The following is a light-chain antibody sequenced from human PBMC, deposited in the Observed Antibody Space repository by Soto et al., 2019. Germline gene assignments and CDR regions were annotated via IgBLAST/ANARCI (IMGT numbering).Light chain of an antibody. CDR1: KLGDKY. Sequence: SYELTQPPSVSVSPGQTASITCSGDKLGDKYACWYQQKPGQSPVLVIYQDSKRPSGIPERFSGSNSGNTANVTISGTQAMDEADYDCQAWDSSRVFCGGTKLTVL. CDR2: QDS. J-gene: IGLJ2*01. V-gene: IGLV3-1*01. CDR3: QAWDSSRV.